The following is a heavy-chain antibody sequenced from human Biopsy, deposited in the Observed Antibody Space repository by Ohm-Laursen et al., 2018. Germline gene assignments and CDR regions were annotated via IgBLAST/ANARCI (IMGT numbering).Heavy chain of an antibody. Sequence: ASVKVSCKGSGYIFTSFGVSWVRQAPGHGLEWMGWVSTYNDNTEYEQKFQGRVTMTTDTSANTAYMELRSLRSDDTAVYFCARVREGGLLDYWGQGILVTVSS. V-gene: IGHV1-18*01. J-gene: IGHJ4*02. CDR2: VSTYNDNT. D-gene: IGHD3-16*01. CDR3: ARVREGGLLDY. CDR1: GYIFTSFG.